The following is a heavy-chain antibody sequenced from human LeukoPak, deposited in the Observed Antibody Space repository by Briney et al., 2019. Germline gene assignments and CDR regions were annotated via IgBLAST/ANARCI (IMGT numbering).Heavy chain of an antibody. CDR2: IHYTGST. V-gene: IGHV4-59*01. J-gene: IGHJ5*02. D-gene: IGHD3-10*01. CDR1: GGSISSYY. Sequence: SETLSLTCTVSGGSISSYYWSWIRQPPGKGLECIGDIHYTGSTNYKPSLKSRVTISVETSKNQFSLKLKSVTAADTAVYYCARGGYYGSGNDFRFDPWGQGTLVTVSS. CDR3: ARGGYYGSGNDFRFDP.